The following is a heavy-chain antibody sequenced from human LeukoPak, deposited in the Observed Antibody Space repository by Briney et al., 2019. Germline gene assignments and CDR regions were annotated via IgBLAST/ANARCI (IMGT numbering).Heavy chain of an antibody. CDR3: ARLVGIQLRP. CDR1: GGSISSYY. Sequence: PSETLSLTCTVSGGSISSYYWSWIRQPPGKGLEWIGYIYYSGSTNYNPSLKSRVTISVDTSKNQFSLKLSSVTAADTAVYYCARLVGIQLRPWSQGTLVTVSS. V-gene: IGHV4-59*08. CDR2: IYYSGST. J-gene: IGHJ5*02. D-gene: IGHD5-18*01.